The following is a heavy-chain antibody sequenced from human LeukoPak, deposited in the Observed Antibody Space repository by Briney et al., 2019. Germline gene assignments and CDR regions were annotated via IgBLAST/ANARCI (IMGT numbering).Heavy chain of an antibody. D-gene: IGHD1-1*01. Sequence: PSETLSLTCTVSGGSISSGSYYWSWIRQPAGKGLEWIGRIYTSGSTNYNPSLKSRVTISVDTSKNQFSLKLSSVTAADTAVYYCARDSGDQYYFDYWGQGTLVTVFS. V-gene: IGHV4-61*02. CDR2: IYTSGST. J-gene: IGHJ4*02. CDR1: GGSISSGSYY. CDR3: ARDSGDQYYFDY.